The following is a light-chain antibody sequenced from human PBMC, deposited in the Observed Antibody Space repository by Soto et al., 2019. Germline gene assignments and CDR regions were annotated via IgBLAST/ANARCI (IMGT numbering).Light chain of an antibody. CDR2: GAS. CDR3: QQYNNWPPLT. V-gene: IGKV3-15*01. Sequence: EIVMTQSPATLSVSPGERATLSCRASQSVSSNLAWYQQKPGQAPRLLIYGASTRATGIPARCSGSGSGTEFTLTISSLQSEDFAVYDCQQYNNWPPLTFGGGTKVEIK. J-gene: IGKJ4*01. CDR1: QSVSSN.